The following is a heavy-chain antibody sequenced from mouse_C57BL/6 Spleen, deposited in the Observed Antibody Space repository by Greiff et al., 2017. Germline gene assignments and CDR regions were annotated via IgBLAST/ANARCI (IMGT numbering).Heavy chain of an antibody. V-gene: IGHV1-7*01. Sequence: QVQLKQSGAVLAKPGAPVKLSCKAPGYTSTSYWMHWVKQRPGQGLEWIGYINPSSGYTKYNQKFKDKATLTADKSSSTAYMQLSSLTYEDAAVYYCTRNWGGDYFDGWGKGTTLTVSS. J-gene: IGHJ2*01. CDR3: TRNWGGDYFDG. D-gene: IGHD4-1*01. CDR2: INPSSGYT. CDR1: GYTSTSYW.